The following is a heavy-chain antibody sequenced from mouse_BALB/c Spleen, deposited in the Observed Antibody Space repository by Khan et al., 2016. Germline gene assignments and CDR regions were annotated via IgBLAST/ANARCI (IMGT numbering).Heavy chain of an antibody. D-gene: IGHD2-4*01. CDR2: IDPANGNT. CDR3: ARSPYDYDVGFAY. CDR1: GFNIKDTY. J-gene: IGHJ3*01. Sequence: VQLQQSGAELVKPGASVKLSCTASGFNIKDTYMHWVKQRPEQGLEWIGRIDPANGNTKYDPKFQGKATITADTSSNTAYLPLSSLPSEDTAVYYCARSPYDYDVGFAYWGQGTLVTVSA. V-gene: IGHV14-3*02.